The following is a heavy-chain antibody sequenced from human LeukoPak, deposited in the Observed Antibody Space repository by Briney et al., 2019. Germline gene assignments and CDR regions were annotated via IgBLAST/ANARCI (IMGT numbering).Heavy chain of an antibody. J-gene: IGHJ4*02. D-gene: IGHD6-13*01. CDR3: ASRIAPADYFDN. CDR1: GFIFNNYA. CDR2: LPGSGGIT. V-gene: IGHV3-23*01. Sequence: GGSLRLSCAASGFIFNNYAMTWVRQAPGKGLEWVLSLPGSGGITYYADSVKGRFTISRDNSKNTLYLQMHSLRAEDTAVYYCASRIAPADYFDNWAQGTLVTVSS.